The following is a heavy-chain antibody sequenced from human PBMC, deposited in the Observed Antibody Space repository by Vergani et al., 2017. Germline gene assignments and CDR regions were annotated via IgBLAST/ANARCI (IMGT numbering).Heavy chain of an antibody. Sequence: QVQLVESGGGVAQPGRSLRLSCAASGFTFSSYAMHWVRQAPGKGLEWVAVISYDGSNKYYADSVKGRFTISRDNSKNTLYLQMNSLRAEDTAVYYCARDFLGEELWSVMDVWGQGTTVTVSS. J-gene: IGHJ6*02. CDR1: GFTFSSYA. V-gene: IGHV3-30-3*01. D-gene: IGHD3-10*01. CDR2: ISYDGSNK. CDR3: ARDFLGEELWSVMDV.